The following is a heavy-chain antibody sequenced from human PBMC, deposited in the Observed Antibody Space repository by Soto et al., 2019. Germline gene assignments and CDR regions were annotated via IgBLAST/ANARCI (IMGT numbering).Heavy chain of an antibody. D-gene: IGHD3-3*01. CDR3: AREVRFLEWLPHLDYYYGMDV. J-gene: IGHJ6*02. CDR1: GFTFSSYG. CDR2: IWYDGSNK. V-gene: IGHV3-33*01. Sequence: PGGSLRLSCAASGFTFSSYGMHWVRQAPGKGLEWVAVIWYDGSNKYYADSVKGQFTISRDNSKNTLYLQMNSLRAEDTAVYYCAREVRFLEWLPHLDYYYGMDVWGQGTTVTVSS.